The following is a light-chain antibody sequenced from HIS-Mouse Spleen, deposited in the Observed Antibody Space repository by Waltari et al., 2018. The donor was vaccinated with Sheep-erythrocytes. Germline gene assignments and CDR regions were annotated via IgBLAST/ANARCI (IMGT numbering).Light chain of an antibody. J-gene: IGLJ1*01. Sequence: SYELPQPPSVSVSPGQTARITCPGGAFPKKYAYWYQQKSGQAPVLVIYEDSKRPSGIPERFSGSSSGTMATLTISGAQVEDEADYYCYSTDSSGNHRVFGTGTKVTVL. CDR3: YSTDSSGNHRV. V-gene: IGLV3-10*01. CDR1: AFPKKY. CDR2: EDS.